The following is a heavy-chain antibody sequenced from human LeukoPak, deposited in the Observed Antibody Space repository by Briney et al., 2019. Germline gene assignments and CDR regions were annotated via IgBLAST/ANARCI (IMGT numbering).Heavy chain of an antibody. Sequence: GGSLRLSCAASGFTVSTNYMRWVRQAPGKGLEWVSVIYSGGTTYCADSVKGRFTISRDNSKNTLYLQMNSLRAEDTAVYYCARDRGGSRSDCWGQGTLVTVSS. V-gene: IGHV3-66*01. CDR2: IYSGGTT. CDR3: ARDRGGSRSDC. J-gene: IGHJ4*02. CDR1: GFTVSTNY. D-gene: IGHD6-13*01.